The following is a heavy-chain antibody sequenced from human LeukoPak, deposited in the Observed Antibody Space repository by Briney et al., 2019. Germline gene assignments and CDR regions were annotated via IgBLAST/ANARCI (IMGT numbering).Heavy chain of an antibody. CDR1: GFTFSSHG. CDR2: ISYDGSNK. Sequence: GRSLRLSCAASGFTFSSHGMHWVRQAPGKGLEWVAVISYDGSNKYYADSVKGRFTISRDNSKNTLYLQMNSLRAEDTAVYYCARDTGYCSSTSCPESNYYYYGMDVWGQGTTVTVSS. J-gene: IGHJ6*02. V-gene: IGHV3-30*19. CDR3: ARDTGYCSSTSCPESNYYYYGMDV. D-gene: IGHD2-2*01.